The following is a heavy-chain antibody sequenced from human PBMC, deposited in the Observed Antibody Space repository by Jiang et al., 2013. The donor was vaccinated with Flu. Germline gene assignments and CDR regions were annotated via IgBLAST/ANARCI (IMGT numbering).Heavy chain of an antibody. CDR2: IYYSGST. V-gene: IGHV4-31*03. CDR3: ARVHQDSYGTFDY. J-gene: IGHJ4*02. D-gene: IGHD5-18*01. CDR1: GGSISSGGYY. Sequence: GSGLVKPSQTLSLTCTVSGGSISSGGYYWSWIRQHPGKGLEWIGYIYYSGSTYYNPSLKSRVTISVDTSKNQFSLKLSSVTAADTAVYYCARVHQDSYGTFDYWGQGTLVTVSS.